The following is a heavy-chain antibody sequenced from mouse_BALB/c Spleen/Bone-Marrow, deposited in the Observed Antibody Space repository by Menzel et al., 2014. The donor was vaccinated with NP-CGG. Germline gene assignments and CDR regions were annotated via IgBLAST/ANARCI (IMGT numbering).Heavy chain of an antibody. CDR1: GYTFTSYW. CDR3: AKEGRGAY. CDR2: IYPGDGDT. Sequence: QVQLQQSGAELARPGASVKLSCKASGYTFTSYWMQWVKQRPGQGLEWIGAIYPGDGDTRYTQKFKGTATLTADKSSSTAYMQLSSLASEDSAVYYCAKEGRGAYWGQGTLVTVSA. V-gene: IGHV1-87*01. J-gene: IGHJ3*01. D-gene: IGHD3-3*01.